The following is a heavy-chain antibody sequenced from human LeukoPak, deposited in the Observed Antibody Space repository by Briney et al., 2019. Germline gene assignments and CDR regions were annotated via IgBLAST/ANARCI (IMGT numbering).Heavy chain of an antibody. CDR3: ARDRFLLGYSSSPGWFDP. V-gene: IGHV3-21*04. D-gene: IGHD6-6*01. CDR1: GFTFSSYS. CDR2: ISSSSSYI. Sequence: GGSLRLSCAASGFTFSSYSMNWVRQAPGKGLEWVSSISSSSSYIYYADSVKGRFTISRDNAKNSLYLQMNSLRADDTAVYYCARDRFLLGYSSSPGWFDPWGQGTLVTVSS. J-gene: IGHJ5*02.